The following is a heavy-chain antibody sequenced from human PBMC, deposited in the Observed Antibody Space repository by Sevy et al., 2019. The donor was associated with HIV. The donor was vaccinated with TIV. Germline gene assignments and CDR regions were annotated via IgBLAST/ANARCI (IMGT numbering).Heavy chain of an antibody. CDR3: AREGYCSGGSCYDVYYYYGMDV. CDR1: GFTFSSYA. D-gene: IGHD2-15*01. Sequence: GGSLRLSCAASGFTFSSYAMHWVRQAPGKGLEWVAVISYDGSNKYYADSVKGRFTISRDISKNTLYRQMNSLRAEDTAVYYCAREGYCSGGSCYDVYYYYGMDVWGQGTTVTVSS. J-gene: IGHJ6*02. V-gene: IGHV3-30*04. CDR2: ISYDGSNK.